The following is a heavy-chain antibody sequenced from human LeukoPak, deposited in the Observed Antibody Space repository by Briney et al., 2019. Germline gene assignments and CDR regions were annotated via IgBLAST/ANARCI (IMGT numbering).Heavy chain of an antibody. CDR2: IDPNSGGT. V-gene: IGHV1-2*02. CDR3: ARGYYDRGSLYYFDY. CDR1: GYTFTGYY. J-gene: IGHJ4*02. D-gene: IGHD3-22*01. Sequence: GASVKVSCKTSGYTFTGYYMHWVGQAPGQGLEWMGWIDPNSGGTNYAQKFQGRVTMTWDTSIGTAYMELSGLTSDDTAVYYCARGYYDRGSLYYFDYWGQGTLVTVSS.